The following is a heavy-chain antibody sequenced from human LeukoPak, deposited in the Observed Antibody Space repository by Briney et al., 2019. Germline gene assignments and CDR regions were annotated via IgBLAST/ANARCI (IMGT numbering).Heavy chain of an antibody. J-gene: IGHJ4*02. CDR1: GYTFTSYG. CDR3: ARENYGSGATRLFDY. D-gene: IGHD3-10*01. CDR2: ISAYNGNT. V-gene: IGHV1-18*01. Sequence: ASVKVSCKASGYTFTSYGISWVRQAPGQGLEWMGWISAYNGNTNYAQKLQGRVTMTTVTSTSTAYMELRSLRSDDTAVYYCARENYGSGATRLFDYWGQGTLVTVSS.